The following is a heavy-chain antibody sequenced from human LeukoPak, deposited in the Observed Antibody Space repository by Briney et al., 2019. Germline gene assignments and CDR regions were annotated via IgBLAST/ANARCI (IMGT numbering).Heavy chain of an antibody. CDR2: INPYSGAT. D-gene: IGHD6-6*01. J-gene: IGHJ4*02. CDR3: ARDLVAPDY. CDR1: GYTFTSYY. V-gene: IGHV1-46*01. Sequence: ASVKVSCKASGYTFTSYYMHWVRQAPGQGLEWVGAINPYSGATSNAQKFQGRVTMTRDTSTTTVYMELYSLRSEDTAVYHCARDLVAPDYWGQGTLVIVSS.